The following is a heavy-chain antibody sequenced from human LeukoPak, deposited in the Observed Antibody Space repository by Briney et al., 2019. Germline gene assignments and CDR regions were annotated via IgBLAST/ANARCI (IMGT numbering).Heavy chain of an antibody. CDR2: IYSGGST. CDR3: ARYYYDRSGYPYYLDY. J-gene: IGHJ4*02. CDR1: GLTFTSNY. V-gene: IGHV3-53*01. Sequence: PGGSLRLSCAASGLTFTSNYMSWVRQAPGKGLEWVSLIYSGGSTYYADSVKGRFTISRDNSKNTVYLQMNSLRAEDTAVYYCARYYYDRSGYPYYLDYWGQGTMVTVSS. D-gene: IGHD3-22*01.